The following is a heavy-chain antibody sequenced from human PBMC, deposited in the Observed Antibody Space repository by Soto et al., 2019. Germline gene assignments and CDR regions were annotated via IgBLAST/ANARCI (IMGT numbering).Heavy chain of an antibody. CDR1: GFTFSSYS. CDR2: ISSSSSTI. J-gene: IGHJ4*02. V-gene: IGHV3-48*02. Sequence: EVQLVESGGGLVQPGGSLRLSCAASGFTFSSYSMNWVRQAPGKGLEWVSYISSSSSTIYYADSVKGRFTISRDNAKNSLYLQMNSLRDEDTAVYYCARGLYYCDRSGYWGYWGQGTLVTVSS. CDR3: ARGLYYCDRSGYWGY. D-gene: IGHD3-22*01.